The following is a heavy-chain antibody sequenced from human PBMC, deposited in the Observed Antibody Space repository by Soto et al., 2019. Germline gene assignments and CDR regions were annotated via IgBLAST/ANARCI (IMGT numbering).Heavy chain of an antibody. CDR3: AKVVYERSVNDALDI. V-gene: IGHV3-48*03. J-gene: IGHJ3*02. CDR2: ITSSTRTT. CDR1: GFTLRSYE. Sequence: GESLKISCEASGFTLRSYEMNWVRQAPGKGLEWISYITSSTRTTYYADSVKGRFIISRDNARKSVYLQMDSLRAEDTAVYYCAKVVYERSVNDALDIWGQGTMVTVSS. D-gene: IGHD3-22*01.